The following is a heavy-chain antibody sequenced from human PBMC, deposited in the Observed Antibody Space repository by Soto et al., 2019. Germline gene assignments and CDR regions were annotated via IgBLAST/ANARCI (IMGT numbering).Heavy chain of an antibody. Sequence: EVQLLESGGGLVQPGGSLRLSCAASGFTFSSYAMSWVRQAPGKGLEWVSAISGSGGSTYYADSVKGRFTISRDNSKNTLYLQMNSLRAEDTAVYYCAKRGDNGHYSSGWYFAYYFDYWGQGTLVTVSS. D-gene: IGHD6-19*01. CDR2: ISGSGGST. V-gene: IGHV3-23*01. J-gene: IGHJ4*02. CDR3: AKRGDNGHYSSGWYFAYYFDY. CDR1: GFTFSSYA.